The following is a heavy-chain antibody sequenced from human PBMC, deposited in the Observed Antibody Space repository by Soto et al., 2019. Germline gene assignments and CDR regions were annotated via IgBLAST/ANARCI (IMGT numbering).Heavy chain of an antibody. J-gene: IGHJ6*02. D-gene: IGHD3-10*01. CDR2: ISAYNGNT. V-gene: IGHV1-18*01. Sequence: ASVKVSCKSSGYTFTSYGISWVRQAPGQGLEWMGWISAYNGNTNYAQKLQGRVTMTTDTSTSTAYMELRSLRSDDTAVYYCARGGAPVLLWFGEAAIDGMDVWGQGTTVTVSS. CDR1: GYTFTSYG. CDR3: ARGGAPVLLWFGEAAIDGMDV.